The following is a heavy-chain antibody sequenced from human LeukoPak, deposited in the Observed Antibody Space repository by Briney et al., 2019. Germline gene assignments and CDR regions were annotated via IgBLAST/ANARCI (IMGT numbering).Heavy chain of an antibody. Sequence: GGSLRLSCAASGFTFSSYSMNWVRQAPGKGLEWVSSISSSSYIYYADSVKGRFTISRDNAKNSQYLQMNSLRAEDTAVYYCARAIDYDSSGYYYGRYAFDIWGQGTMVTVSS. D-gene: IGHD3-22*01. CDR1: GFTFSSYS. V-gene: IGHV3-21*01. CDR2: ISSSSYI. J-gene: IGHJ3*02. CDR3: ARAIDYDSSGYYYGRYAFDI.